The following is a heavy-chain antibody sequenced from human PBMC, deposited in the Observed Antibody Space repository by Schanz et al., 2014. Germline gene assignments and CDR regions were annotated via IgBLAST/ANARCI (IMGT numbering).Heavy chain of an antibody. V-gene: IGHV3-11*04. CDR1: GFIFNDYY. Sequence: QVQLVESGGGLVKPGGSLRLSCAASGFIFNDYYMNWIRQAPGKGLEWLSYISRDGTTSYYADSVKGRFTISRDNAKKSLYLQMNTLRAEDTAIYYCARVEGSSGSASSYRALNVWGQGTTVTVSS. CDR2: ISRDGTTS. CDR3: ARVEGSSGSASSYRALNV. J-gene: IGHJ3*01. D-gene: IGHD3-10*01.